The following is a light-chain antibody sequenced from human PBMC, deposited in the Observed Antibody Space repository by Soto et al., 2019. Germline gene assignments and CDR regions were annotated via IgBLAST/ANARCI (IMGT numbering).Light chain of an antibody. CDR3: QRYDSFRT. Sequence: IVLTQSPATLALSPGEIATLSFRASQSVSSYLAWYQQKPGQAPRLLIYGASNRATGIPDRFSGSGSGTDFTLTITRLEPEDFAMYYCQRYDSFRTFGQGTKVDIK. CDR1: QSVSSY. CDR2: GAS. J-gene: IGKJ1*01. V-gene: IGKV3-11*01.